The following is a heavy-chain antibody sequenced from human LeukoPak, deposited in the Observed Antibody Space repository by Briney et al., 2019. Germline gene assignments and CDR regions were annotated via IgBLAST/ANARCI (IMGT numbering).Heavy chain of an antibody. CDR3: ARDENAYCSGGSCSYFQH. J-gene: IGHJ1*01. D-gene: IGHD2-15*01. CDR2: ISSSSSYI. V-gene: IGHV3-21*01. CDR1: GFTFSTYW. Sequence: PGGSLRLSCAASGFTFSTYWMSWVRQAPGKGLEWVSSISSSSSYIYYADSVRGRFTISRDNARNSLYLQMNSLRGEDTAVYYCARDENAYCSGGSCSYFQHWGQGTLVTVSS.